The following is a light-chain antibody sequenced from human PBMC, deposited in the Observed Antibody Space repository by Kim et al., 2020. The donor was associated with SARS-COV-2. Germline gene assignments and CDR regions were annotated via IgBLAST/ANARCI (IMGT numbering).Light chain of an antibody. CDR3: NSRDSSGNSYV. V-gene: IGLV3-19*01. CDR1: SLRSYY. Sequence: SSELTQDPAVSVALGQTVRITCQGDSLRSYYASWYQQKPGQAPVLVIYGKNNRPSGIPDRFSGSSSGNTASLIITGAQAEDEADYYCNSRDSSGNSYVFGTGTKVTVL. J-gene: IGLJ1*01. CDR2: GKN.